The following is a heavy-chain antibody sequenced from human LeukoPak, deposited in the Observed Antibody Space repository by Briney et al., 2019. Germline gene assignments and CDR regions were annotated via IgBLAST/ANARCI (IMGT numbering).Heavy chain of an antibody. V-gene: IGHV3-23*01. Sequence: GGSLRLSCAASGFAFSSQAMGWVRQAPGKGLEWVSVISDSGDSTYYADSVKGRFTISRDNSKNTLFLLMNSLRAEDTAVYYCAKDARRSNGWYFFDYWGQGTLVTASS. CDR2: ISDSGDST. CDR1: GFAFSSQA. J-gene: IGHJ4*02. CDR3: AKDARRSNGWYFFDY. D-gene: IGHD6-19*01.